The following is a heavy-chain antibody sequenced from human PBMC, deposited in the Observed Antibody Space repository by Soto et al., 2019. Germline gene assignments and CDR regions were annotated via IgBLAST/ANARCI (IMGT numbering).Heavy chain of an antibody. Sequence: ASVKGSWKSAGYTFTSYYMHWGRRAPGQGLEWMGIINPSGGSTSYAQKFQGRVTMTRDTSTSTVYMELSSLRSEDTAVYYCARGRFGELFSLDYWGQGTLVTVSS. V-gene: IGHV1-46*01. CDR1: GYTFTSYY. J-gene: IGHJ4*02. D-gene: IGHD3-10*01. CDR3: ARGRFGELFSLDY. CDR2: INPSGGST.